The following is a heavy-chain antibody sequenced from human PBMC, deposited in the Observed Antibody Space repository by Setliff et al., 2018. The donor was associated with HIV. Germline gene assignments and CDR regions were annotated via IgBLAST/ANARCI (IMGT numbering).Heavy chain of an antibody. V-gene: IGHV1-18*01. CDR2: ISPETGNA. CDR1: GYTFTSYA. J-gene: IGHJ6*02. Sequence: ASVKVSCKASGYTFTSYAIHWVRQAPGQSLEWMGWISPETGNANYAQKLQGRVTMTTDTSTSTAYMELRSLRSDDTAVYYCARDSGAVLRYFDWPFYYYYGMDVWGQGTTVTVSS. CDR3: ARDSGAVLRYFDWPFYYYYGMDV. D-gene: IGHD3-9*01.